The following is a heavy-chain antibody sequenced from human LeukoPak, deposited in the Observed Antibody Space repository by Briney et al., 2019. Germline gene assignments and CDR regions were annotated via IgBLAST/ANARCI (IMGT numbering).Heavy chain of an antibody. CDR1: GGSVSSGSYY. D-gene: IGHD3-10*01. Sequence: SETLSLTCTVSGGSVSSGSYYWSWIRQPPGKGLEWIGYIYYSGSTNYNPSLKSRVTISVDTSKNQFSLKLSSVTAADTAVYYCARDKAPRITMVRKFVGFDPWGQGTLVTVSS. CDR2: IYYSGST. J-gene: IGHJ5*02. V-gene: IGHV4-61*01. CDR3: ARDKAPRITMVRKFVGFDP.